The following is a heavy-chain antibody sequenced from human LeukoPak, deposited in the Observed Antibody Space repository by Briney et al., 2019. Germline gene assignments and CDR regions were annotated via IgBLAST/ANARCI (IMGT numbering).Heavy chain of an antibody. V-gene: IGHV3-33*01. D-gene: IGHD6-19*01. J-gene: IGHJ6*02. CDR3: ARESPYSSGWYRYSYYYYGMDV. CDR2: IWYDGSNK. CDR1: GFTFSSYG. Sequence: GGSLRLSCAASGFTFSSYGMHWVRQAPGKGLEWVAVIWYDGSNKYHADSVKGRFTISRDNSKNTLYLQMNSLRAEDTAVYYCARESPYSSGWYRYSYYYYGMDVWGQGTTVTVSS.